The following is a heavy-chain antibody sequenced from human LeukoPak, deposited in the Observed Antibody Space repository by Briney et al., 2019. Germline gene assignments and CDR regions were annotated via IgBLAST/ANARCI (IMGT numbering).Heavy chain of an antibody. J-gene: IGHJ4*02. CDR2: ISAYNGNT. CDR3: ARGWYYYDSSGPRDLGY. V-gene: IGHV1-18*01. Sequence: GASVKVSCKASGYTFTSYGISWVRQAPGQGLEWMGWISAYNGNTNYAQKLQGRVTMTTGTSTSTAYMELRSLRSDATAVYYCARGWYYYDSSGPRDLGYWGQGTLVTVSS. D-gene: IGHD3-22*01. CDR1: GYTFTSYG.